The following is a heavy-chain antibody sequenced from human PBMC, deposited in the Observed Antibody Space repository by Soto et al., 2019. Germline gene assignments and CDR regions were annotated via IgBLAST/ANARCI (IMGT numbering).Heavy chain of an antibody. D-gene: IGHD6-13*01. CDR1: GYTFTSYG. V-gene: IGHV1-18*01. CDR3: AREASTISSRWYEGDLDY. Sequence: ASVKVSCKASGYTFTSYGISWLRQAPGQGLEWMGWISAYNGNTNYAQKLQGRVTMTTDTSTSTAYMELRSLRSDDTAVYYCAREASTISSRWYEGDLDYWGQGTLVTVSS. CDR2: ISAYNGNT. J-gene: IGHJ4*02.